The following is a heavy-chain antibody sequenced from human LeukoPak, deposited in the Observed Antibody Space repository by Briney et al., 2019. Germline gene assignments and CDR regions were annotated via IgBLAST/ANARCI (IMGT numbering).Heavy chain of an antibody. D-gene: IGHD2-15*01. CDR3: AKSRRAYCSGGSCFGLWDY. CDR1: GFTFSTYW. CDR2: MNSDESST. J-gene: IGHJ4*02. Sequence: GGSLRLSCAASGFTFSTYWMHWVRQAPGKGLVWVSRMNSDESSTTYADSVKGRFTISRDNAKNTLYLQMNSLRAEDTAVYYCAKSRRAYCSGGSCFGLWDYWGQGTLVTVSS. V-gene: IGHV3-74*01.